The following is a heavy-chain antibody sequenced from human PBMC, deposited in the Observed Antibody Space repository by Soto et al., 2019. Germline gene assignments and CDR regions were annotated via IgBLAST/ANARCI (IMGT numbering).Heavy chain of an antibody. CDR2: VSATAGTT. V-gene: IGHV3-23*04. D-gene: IGHD1-26*01. Sequence: DVQLVDSGGGLVQPGGSLRLSCGASGFTFSNYAMSWVRQAPGKGLEWVSLVSATAGTTYSADSVKGRFTISRDTSRNTVYLQMTRLRADDTAVYYCAKDPLAGGFDYWGQGTLVTVSS. CDR3: AKDPLAGGFDY. J-gene: IGHJ4*02. CDR1: GFTFSNYA.